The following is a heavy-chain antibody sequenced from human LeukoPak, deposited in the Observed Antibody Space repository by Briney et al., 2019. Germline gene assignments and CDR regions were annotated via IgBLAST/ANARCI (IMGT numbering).Heavy chain of an antibody. CDR2: VSGSGGST. V-gene: IGHV3-23*01. Sequence: GGSLRLSCAASGFTVSSNYMSWVRQAPGKGLEWVSAVSGSGGSTYYADSVKGRFTISRDNSKNTLYLQMNSLRAEDTAVYYCAKPAKTDYVDYWGQGTLVTVSS. CDR1: GFTVSSNY. D-gene: IGHD4/OR15-4a*01. CDR3: AKPAKTDYVDY. J-gene: IGHJ4*02.